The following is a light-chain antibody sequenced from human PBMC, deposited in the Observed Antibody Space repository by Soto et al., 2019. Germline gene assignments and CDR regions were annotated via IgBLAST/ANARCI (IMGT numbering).Light chain of an antibody. Sequence: DIQITQSPSTLSASVGDRVTITCRASQSISSWLAWYPQKPGKAPKILIYKASTLKSGVPSRFSGSGSGTECTRTISSLQPDDVATDYCQHYNSYSEAFGQGTKVDIK. V-gene: IGKV1-5*03. CDR1: QSISSW. CDR3: QHYNSYSEA. CDR2: KAS. J-gene: IGKJ1*01.